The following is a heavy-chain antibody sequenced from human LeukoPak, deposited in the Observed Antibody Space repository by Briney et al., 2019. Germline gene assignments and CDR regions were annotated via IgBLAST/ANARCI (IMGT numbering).Heavy chain of an antibody. CDR2: ISTSGVGT. V-gene: IGHV3-23*05. J-gene: IGHJ4*02. CDR3: TRGSYGDCDY. Sequence: GGSLRLSCAASGFTFTNYAMSWVRQAPGKGLEWVSAISTSGVGTYYADSVKGRFTISRDNSKNTLYLQMNSLRAEDTAIYYCTRGSYGDCDYWGQGTLVTVSS. CDR1: GFTFTNYA. D-gene: IGHD4-17*01.